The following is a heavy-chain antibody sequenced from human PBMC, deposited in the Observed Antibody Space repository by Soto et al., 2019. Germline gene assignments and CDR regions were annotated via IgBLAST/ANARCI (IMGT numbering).Heavy chain of an antibody. J-gene: IGHJ5*02. CDR1: GGSISSYY. CDR3: ARNQRPIARGGFDT. Sequence: SETLSLTCTVSGGSISSYYWGWIRQVPGRGLECIGYIFYIGTTYYNPSLKSRVTISLDTPKNQFSLKLNSVTAADTAVYYCARNQRPIARGGFDTCGPGTMVTVYS. V-gene: IGHV4-59*01. CDR2: IFYIGTT. D-gene: IGHD2-21*01.